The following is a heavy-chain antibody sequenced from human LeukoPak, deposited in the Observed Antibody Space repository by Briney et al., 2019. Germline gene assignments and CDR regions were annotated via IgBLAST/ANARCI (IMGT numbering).Heavy chain of an antibody. CDR1: GFTFSSYA. D-gene: IGHD2-15*01. CDR3: ARCSGGSCYYYFDY. Sequence: GGSLRLSCVASGFTFSSYAMSWVRQAPGKGLEWVSAISGSGGSTYYADSVKGRFSISRDNSKNTLYLQMNSLRAEDTAVYYCARCSGGSCYYYFDYWGQGTLVTVSS. V-gene: IGHV3-23*01. J-gene: IGHJ4*02. CDR2: ISGSGGST.